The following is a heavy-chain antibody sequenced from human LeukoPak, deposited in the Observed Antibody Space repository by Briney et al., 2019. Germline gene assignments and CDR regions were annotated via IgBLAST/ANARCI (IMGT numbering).Heavy chain of an antibody. CDR3: ARVSDSSGYYLFDY. D-gene: IGHD3-22*01. Sequence: SETLSLTCAVQGGSFSGYYWSWIRQPPGKGLEWIGEINHSGSTNYNPSLKSRVTISVDTSKNQFSLKLSSVTAADTAVSYCARVSDSSGYYLFDYWGQGTLVTVS. CDR2: INHSGST. CDR1: GGSFSGYY. V-gene: IGHV4-34*01. J-gene: IGHJ4*02.